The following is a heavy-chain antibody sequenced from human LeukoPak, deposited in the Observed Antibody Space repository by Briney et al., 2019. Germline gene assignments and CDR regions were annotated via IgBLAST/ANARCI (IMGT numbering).Heavy chain of an antibody. CDR1: GFTFDDYA. V-gene: IGHV3-9*01. D-gene: IGHD6-13*01. J-gene: IGHJ4*02. CDR3: AKDILEQLESFDY. Sequence: GGSLRLSCAASGFTFDDYAMHWVRQAPGKGLEWVSGISWNSGSIGYADSVKGRFTISRDNAKNSLYLQMNSLRAEDTALYYCAKDILEQLESFDYWGQGTLVTVSS. CDR2: ISWNSGSI.